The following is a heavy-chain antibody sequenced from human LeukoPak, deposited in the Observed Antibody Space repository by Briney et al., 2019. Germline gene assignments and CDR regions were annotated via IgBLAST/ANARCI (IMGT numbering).Heavy chain of an antibody. CDR3: ARSVGSYYGDF. CDR1: GFTFSTYT. D-gene: IGHD4-11*01. V-gene: IGHV3-21*06. J-gene: IGHJ4*02. Sequence: PGGSLRLSCAASGFTFSTYTMSWVRQAPGKGLEWVSSITSSSSFTYYADSVKGRLTISRDNAKNLLYLQMNSLRVEDTAVYHCARSVGSYYGDFWGQGTLVTVSS. CDR2: ITSSSSFT.